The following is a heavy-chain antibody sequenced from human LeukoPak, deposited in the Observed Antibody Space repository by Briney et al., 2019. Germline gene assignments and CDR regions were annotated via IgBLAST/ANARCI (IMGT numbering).Heavy chain of an antibody. CDR3: ARGPYGSGSLY. V-gene: IGHV1-69*04. J-gene: IGHJ4*02. D-gene: IGHD3-10*01. CDR1: GGTFSSYA. CDR2: IIPILGIA. Sequence: SVKVSCKASGGTFSSYAISWVRQAPGQGLEWMGRIIPILGIANYAQRFQGRVTITADKSTSTAYMELSSLRSEDTAVYYCARGPYGSGSLYWGQGTLVTVSS.